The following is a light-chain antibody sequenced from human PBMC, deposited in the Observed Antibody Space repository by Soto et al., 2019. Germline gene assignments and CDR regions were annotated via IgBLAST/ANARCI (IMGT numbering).Light chain of an antibody. CDR2: DAS. J-gene: IGKJ1*01. CDR1: QTINNC. V-gene: IGKV1-5*01. CDR3: QPCYIYWT. Sequence: DIQMTQSPSTLSASVGDTVTITCRASQTINNCLAWYQQKPGKAPKLLISDASSLEPGVPSRFSGSGSGTEFTLSINSLQPDDFATYYRQPCYIYWTFGQWTKVDI.